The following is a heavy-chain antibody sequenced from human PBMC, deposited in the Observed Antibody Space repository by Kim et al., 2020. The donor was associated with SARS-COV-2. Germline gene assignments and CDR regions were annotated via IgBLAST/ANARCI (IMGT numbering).Heavy chain of an antibody. Sequence: GGSLRLSCAASGFTFDDYTMHWVRQAPGKGLEWVSLITWDGGSTYYADSVKGRFTISRDNSKNSLYLQMNSLRTEDTALYYCAKDISIAVAGTGYFHHWGQGTLVTVSS. V-gene: IGHV3-43*01. CDR3: AKDISIAVAGTGYFHH. D-gene: IGHD6-19*01. J-gene: IGHJ1*01. CDR1: GFTFDDYT. CDR2: ITWDGGST.